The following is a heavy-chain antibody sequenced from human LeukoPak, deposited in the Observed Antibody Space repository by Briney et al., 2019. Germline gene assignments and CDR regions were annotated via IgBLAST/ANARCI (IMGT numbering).Heavy chain of an antibody. CDR1: GFTFSNYS. CDR3: ARDQAFDI. V-gene: IGHV3-21*01. CDR2: IGTTGSYI. J-gene: IGHJ3*02. Sequence: GGSLRLSCAASGFTFSNYSMNWVRQAPGKGLEWVSSIGTTGSYIFYADSVKGRFTISRDNSKNTLYLQMISLRAEDTAVYYCARDQAFDIWGQGTMVTVSS.